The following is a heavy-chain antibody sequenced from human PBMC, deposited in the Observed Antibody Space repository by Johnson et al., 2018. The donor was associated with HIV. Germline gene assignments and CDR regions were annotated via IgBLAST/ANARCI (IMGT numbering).Heavy chain of an antibody. Sequence: QLVESGGGLVQPGRSLRLSCAPSGFTFDDYAMHWVRQAPGKGLEWVSGISWNSGSIGYADSVKGRFAISRDNAKNSLYLQMNSLRAEDTALYYCAKDIGYDSSGNAFDIWGQGTMVTVSS. CDR3: AKDIGYDSSGNAFDI. V-gene: IGHV3-9*01. J-gene: IGHJ3*02. CDR2: ISWNSGSI. D-gene: IGHD3-22*01. CDR1: GFTFDDYA.